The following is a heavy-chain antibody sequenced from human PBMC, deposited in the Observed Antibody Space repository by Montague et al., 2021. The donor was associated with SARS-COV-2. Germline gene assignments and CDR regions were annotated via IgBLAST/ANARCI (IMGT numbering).Heavy chain of an antibody. J-gene: IGHJ3*02. CDR3: AKGGRHPRGPFDI. CDR1: GFTSSSYA. D-gene: IGHD1-26*01. CDR2: ISGDDDVT. Sequence: SLRLSCAASGFTSSSYAMTWVRHTPGKGLEWVSSISGDDDVTYHADSVRGRFTISRDNSKNTLYMEMNDLRVEDTALYYCAKGGRHPRGPFDIWGQGTTVSVSA. V-gene: IGHV3-23*01.